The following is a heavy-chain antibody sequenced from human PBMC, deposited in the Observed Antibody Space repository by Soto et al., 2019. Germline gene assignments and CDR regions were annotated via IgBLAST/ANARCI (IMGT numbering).Heavy chain of an antibody. D-gene: IGHD1-26*01. CDR3: ARDLSGSSTFDY. CDR2: ISTYNDNT. Sequence: ASVKVSCKASGGTFSSYTISWVRQAPGQRLEWMGWISTYNDNTNYAQKLQGRVTMTTDTSTSTAYMELRSLRSDGTAVYYCARDLSGSSTFDYWGQGTLVTVSS. V-gene: IGHV1-18*01. CDR1: GGTFSSYT. J-gene: IGHJ4*02.